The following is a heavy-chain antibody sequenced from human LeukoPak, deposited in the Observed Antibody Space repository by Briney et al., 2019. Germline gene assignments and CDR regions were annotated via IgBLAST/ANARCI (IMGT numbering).Heavy chain of an antibody. CDR3: ARGCGEQLVPQWEYYFDY. CDR2: INLSGST. CDR1: GGSFSGYY. J-gene: IGHJ4*02. V-gene: IGHV4-34*01. D-gene: IGHD6-13*01. Sequence: SETLSLTCAVYGGSFSGYYWSWIRQPPGKGLEWIGEINLSGSTNYNPSLKSRVTISVDTSKNQFSLKLSSVTAADTAVYYCARGCGEQLVPQWEYYFDYWGQGTLVTVSS.